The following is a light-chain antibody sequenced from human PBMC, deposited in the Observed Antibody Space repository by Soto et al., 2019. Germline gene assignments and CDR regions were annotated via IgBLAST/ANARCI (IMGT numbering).Light chain of an antibody. CDR2: DVN. V-gene: IGLV2-11*01. Sequence: QSALTQPRSVSGSPGQSVTISCTGTSSDVGGYNYVSWYQQHPGKAPKLMIYDVNKRPSGVPDRFSGSKSGNTASLTLSGLQAEDEADYYCCSYAGSYTWVFGGGTQLTVL. CDR3: CSYAGSYTWV. CDR1: SSDVGGYNY. J-gene: IGLJ3*02.